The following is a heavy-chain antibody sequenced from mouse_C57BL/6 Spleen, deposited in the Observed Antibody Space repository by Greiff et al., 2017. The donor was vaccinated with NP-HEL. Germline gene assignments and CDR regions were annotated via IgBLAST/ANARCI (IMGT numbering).Heavy chain of an antibody. V-gene: IGHV1-82*01. CDR3: ARGGNYYGSSYIPAWFAY. Sequence: QVQLKQSGPELVKPGASVKISCKASGYAFSSSWMNWVKQRPGKGLEWIGRIYPGDGDTNYNGKFKGKATLTADKSSSTAYMQLSSLTSEDSAVYFCARGGNYYGSSYIPAWFAYWGQGTLVTVSA. CDR2: IYPGDGDT. CDR1: GYAFSSSW. D-gene: IGHD1-1*01. J-gene: IGHJ3*01.